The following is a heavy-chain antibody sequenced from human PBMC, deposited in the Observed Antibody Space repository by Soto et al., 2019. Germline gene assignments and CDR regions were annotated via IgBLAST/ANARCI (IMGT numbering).Heavy chain of an antibody. D-gene: IGHD3-22*01. CDR3: ASVDSSGYYDNWFDP. Sequence: NPSETLSLTCTVSGGSISSYYWSWIRQPPGKGLEWIGYIYYSGSTNYNPSLKSRVTISVDTSKNQFSLKLSSVTAADTAVYYCASVDSSGYYDNWFDPWGQGTLVTVSS. CDR1: GGSISSYY. V-gene: IGHV4-59*01. CDR2: IYYSGST. J-gene: IGHJ5*02.